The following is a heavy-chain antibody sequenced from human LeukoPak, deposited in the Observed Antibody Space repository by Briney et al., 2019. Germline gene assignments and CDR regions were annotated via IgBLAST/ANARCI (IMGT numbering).Heavy chain of an antibody. D-gene: IGHD5-12*01. CDR1: GYTFTGYY. CDR2: INPNSGDT. V-gene: IGHV1-2*02. J-gene: IGHJ4*02. CDR3: ARSTTPSGSFDY. Sequence: ASVKVSCKASGYTFTGYYMHWVRQAPGQGLERMGWINPNSGDTNYAQKFQGRVTMTRHTSTAYMELSRLRSDDTAVYYCARSTTPSGSFDYWGQGTLVTVSS.